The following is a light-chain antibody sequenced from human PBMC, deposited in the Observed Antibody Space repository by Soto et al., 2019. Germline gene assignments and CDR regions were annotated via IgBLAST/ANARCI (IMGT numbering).Light chain of an antibody. CDR1: QSVSGN. V-gene: IGKV3-15*01. CDR3: QQYNNWPPIT. CDR2: AAS. J-gene: IGKJ3*01. Sequence: EIVMTQSPATLSVSPGERATLSCRASQSVSGNLAWYQQKPGQAPRLLIYAASTRATGIPARFSGSGSGTEFTLTINSPQSEDFAVYYCQQYNNWPPITFGPGTKVDIK.